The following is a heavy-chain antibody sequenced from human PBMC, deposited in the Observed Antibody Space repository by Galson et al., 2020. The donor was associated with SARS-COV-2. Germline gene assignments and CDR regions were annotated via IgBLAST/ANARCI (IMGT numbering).Heavy chain of an antibody. CDR1: GFSLSTSGMC. D-gene: IGHD3-16*01. CDR2: IDWDDDT. J-gene: IGHJ3*02. Sequence: SGPTLVKPTQTLTLTCTFSGFSLSTSGMCVRWLRQPPGKALEWLARIDWDDDTYYSTSLKTRLTISKDTSKNQVVLTMTNMDPVDTGTYYCARTCYETPPGAFDIWGQGTMVTVSS. CDR3: ARTCYETPPGAFDI. V-gene: IGHV2-70*11.